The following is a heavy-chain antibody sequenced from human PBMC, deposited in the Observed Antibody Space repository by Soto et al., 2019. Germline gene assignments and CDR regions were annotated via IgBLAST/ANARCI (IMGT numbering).Heavy chain of an antibody. D-gene: IGHD6-19*01. CDR2: ISYDGSNK. J-gene: IGHJ4*02. Sequence: QVQLVESGGGVVQPGRSLRLSFAASGFTFSSYAMHWVRQAPGKGLEWVAVISYDGSNKYYADSVKGRFTISRDNSKNTLYLQMNSLRAEDTAVYYCAREESGWYYFDYWGQGTLVTVSS. CDR3: AREESGWYYFDY. V-gene: IGHV3-30-3*01. CDR1: GFTFSSYA.